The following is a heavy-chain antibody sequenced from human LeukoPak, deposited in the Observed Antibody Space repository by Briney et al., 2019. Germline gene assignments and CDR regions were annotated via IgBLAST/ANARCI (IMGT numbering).Heavy chain of an antibody. CDR2: MYYTGTT. Sequence: SETLSLTCAVSGGSIRSYYWSWIRRPPGKGLQWIGYMYYTGTTNYNPSLKSRVTISVDTSKNQFSLNLESVTAADTAIYYCARQQIYVGTGMVDYFDYWGQGILVTVSS. CDR3: ARQQIYVGTGMVDYFDY. V-gene: IGHV4-59*01. D-gene: IGHD5-18*01. J-gene: IGHJ4*02. CDR1: GGSIRSYY.